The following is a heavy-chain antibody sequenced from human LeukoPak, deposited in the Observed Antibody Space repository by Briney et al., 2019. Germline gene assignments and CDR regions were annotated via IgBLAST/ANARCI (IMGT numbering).Heavy chain of an antibody. V-gene: IGHV4-59*08. Sequence: SETLSLTCTVSSGSINFYYWNWIRQSPGKGLEWIGYIYYTGSSDYNPSLKSRVTMSVDTSKSQFSLNLTSVAASDTAVYYCARQSRHYDVWTGYYPYLDSWGQGTLVTVSS. CDR2: IYYTGSS. CDR3: ARQSRHYDVWTGYYPYLDS. J-gene: IGHJ4*02. D-gene: IGHD3-3*01. CDR1: SGSINFYY.